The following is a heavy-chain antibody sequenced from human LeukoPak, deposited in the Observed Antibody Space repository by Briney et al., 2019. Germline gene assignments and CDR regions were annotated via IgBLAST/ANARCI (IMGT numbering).Heavy chain of an antibody. D-gene: IGHD4-11*01. CDR1: GGTFSSYA. J-gene: IGHJ4*02. Sequence: SVKVSCKASGGTFSSYAISWVRQAPGQGLEWVGGIIPIFGTANYAQKFQGRVTITTDESTSTAYMELSSLRSEDTAVYYCASTSTPYSPDPYYFDYWGQGTLVTVSS. CDR2: IIPIFGTA. V-gene: IGHV1-69*05. CDR3: ASTSTPYSPDPYYFDY.